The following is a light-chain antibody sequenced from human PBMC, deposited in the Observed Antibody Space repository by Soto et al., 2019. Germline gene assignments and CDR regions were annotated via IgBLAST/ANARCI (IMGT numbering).Light chain of an antibody. CDR2: GAS. CDR3: QQHGSSPIT. V-gene: IGKV3-20*01. CDR1: RSVTNNY. J-gene: IGKJ5*01. Sequence: PGERARLSWRASRSVTNNYLDWHQQKPGQTPRLLIYGASSRATGIPDRFSGSGSGTDGTLTIRRLEPEDGAVYDCQQHGSSPITFGQGTRLEIK.